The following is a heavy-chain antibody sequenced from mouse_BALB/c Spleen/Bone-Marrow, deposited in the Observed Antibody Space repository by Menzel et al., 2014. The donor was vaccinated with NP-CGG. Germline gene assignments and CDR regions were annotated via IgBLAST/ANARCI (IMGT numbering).Heavy chain of an antibody. CDR3: AKNYYYGYVAY. CDR2: INLASSTI. CDR1: GFDFSRYW. D-gene: IGHD1-2*01. Sequence: EVQLQQSGGGLVQPGGSLKLSCAASGFDFSRYWMTWVRQAPGKGLEWIGEINLASSTINYTPSLKDKFIISRDNAKNTLYLQMSKVRSEDTALYYCAKNYYYGYVAYWGQGTLVTVSA. J-gene: IGHJ3*01. V-gene: IGHV4-1*02.